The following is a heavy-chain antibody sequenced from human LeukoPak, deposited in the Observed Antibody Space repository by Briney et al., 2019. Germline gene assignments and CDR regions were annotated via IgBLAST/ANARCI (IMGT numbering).Heavy chain of an antibody. CDR3: ARQTYYYDSSGSQIDY. V-gene: IGHV5-51*01. D-gene: IGHD3-22*01. CDR2: IYPGDSDT. J-gene: IGHJ4*02. CDR1: GYSFTSYW. Sequence: GESLKISCKGSGYSFTSYWIGWVRQMPGKGLEWMGSIYPGDSDTRYSPSFQGQVTISADKSISTAYLQWSSLKASDTAMYYCARQTYYYDSSGSQIDYWGQGTLVTVSS.